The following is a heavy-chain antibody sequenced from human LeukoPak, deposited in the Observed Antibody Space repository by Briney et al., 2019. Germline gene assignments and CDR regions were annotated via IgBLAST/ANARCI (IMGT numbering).Heavy chain of an antibody. CDR3: AKSPYGGNSGDFDY. Sequence: GGSLRLSCAASGFTFSSYSMIWVRQAPGKGLEWVSYISSSSSTIYYADSVKGRFTISRDNAKNSLYLQMNSLRAEDTAVYYCAKSPYGGNSGDFDYWGQGTLVTVSS. CDR1: GFTFSSYS. V-gene: IGHV3-48*04. J-gene: IGHJ4*02. D-gene: IGHD2-21*02. CDR2: ISSSSSTI.